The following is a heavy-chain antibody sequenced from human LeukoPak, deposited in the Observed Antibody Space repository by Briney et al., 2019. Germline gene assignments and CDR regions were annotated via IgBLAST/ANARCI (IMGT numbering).Heavy chain of an antibody. D-gene: IGHD4-17*01. V-gene: IGHV3-21*01. J-gene: IGHJ4*02. CDR1: GFTFSSYS. CDR3: ASSILCGDYDY. CDR2: ISSSSSYI. Sequence: GGSLRLSCAASGFTFSSYSMNWVRQAPGKGLEWVSSISSSSSYIYYADSVKGRFTISRDNAKNSLYLQMNSLRAEDTAVYYCASSILCGDYDYWGQGTLVIVSS.